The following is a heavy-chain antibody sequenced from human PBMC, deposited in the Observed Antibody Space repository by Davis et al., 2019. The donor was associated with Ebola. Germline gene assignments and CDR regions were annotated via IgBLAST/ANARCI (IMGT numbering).Heavy chain of an antibody. J-gene: IGHJ4*02. CDR3: ARKPWNYDYIWGSYRIVGYFDY. D-gene: IGHD3-16*02. Sequence: SETLSLTCTVSGGSVSSGSYYWSWIRQPPGKGLEWIGYIYYSGSTNYNPSLKSRVTILVDTSKNQFSLKLSSVTAADTAVYYCARKPWNYDYIWGSYRIVGYFDYWGQGTLVTVSS. CDR1: GGSVSSGSYY. V-gene: IGHV4-61*01. CDR2: IYYSGST.